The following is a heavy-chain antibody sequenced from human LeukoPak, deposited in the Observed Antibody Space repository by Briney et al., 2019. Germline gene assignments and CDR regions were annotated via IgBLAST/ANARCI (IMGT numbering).Heavy chain of an antibody. CDR3: VHTPQGRKSANDY. Sequence: PGGPLRLSCAASGFTFSDYYMSWIRQAPGKGLEWVSYISSSGSTIYYADSVKGRFTISRDNAKNSLYLQMNSLRAEDTAVYYCVHTPQGRKSANDYWGQGTLVTVSS. J-gene: IGHJ4*02. CDR2: ISSSGSTI. CDR1: GFTFSDYY. D-gene: IGHD2-15*01. V-gene: IGHV3-11*04.